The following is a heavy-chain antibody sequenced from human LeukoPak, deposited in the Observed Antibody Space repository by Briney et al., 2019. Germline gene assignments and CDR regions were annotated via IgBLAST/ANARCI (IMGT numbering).Heavy chain of an antibody. CDR1: GFTFSSYA. CDR3: VNLMTFSSLDY. J-gene: IGHJ4*02. Sequence: GASLRLSCSASGFTFSSYAMHWVRQAPRKGLEYVSAISSNGGSTYYADSVKGRFTISRDNSKNTLYLQMSSLRAEDTAVYYCVNLMTFSSLDYWGQGTLVTVSS. V-gene: IGHV3-64D*09. CDR2: ISSNGGST. D-gene: IGHD2/OR15-2a*01.